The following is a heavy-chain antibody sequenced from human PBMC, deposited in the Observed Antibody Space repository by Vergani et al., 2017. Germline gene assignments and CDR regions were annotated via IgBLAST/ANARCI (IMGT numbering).Heavy chain of an antibody. D-gene: IGHD3-22*01. CDR2: INPSGGST. CDR1: GYTFTSYY. J-gene: IGHJ4*02. CDR3: AREEGYYDSSGTRTQAYXFDY. V-gene: IGHV1-46*01. Sequence: QVQLVQSGAEVKKPGASVKVSCKASGYTFTSYYMHWVRQAPGQGLEWMGIINPSGGSTSYAQKFQGRVTMTRDTSTSTVYMELSSLRSEDTAVYYCAREEGYYDSSGTRTQAYXFDYWGQGTLVTVSS.